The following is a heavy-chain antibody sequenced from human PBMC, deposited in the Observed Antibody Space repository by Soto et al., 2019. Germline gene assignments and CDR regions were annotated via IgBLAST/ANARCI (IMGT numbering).Heavy chain of an antibody. J-gene: IGHJ4*02. CDR3: ARSIVVVTALDY. V-gene: IGHV1-3*01. D-gene: IGHD2-21*02. Sequence: ASVKVSCKASGYTFTSYAMHWVRQAPGQRLEWMRWINAGNGNTKYSQKFQGRVTITRDTSASTAYMELSSLRSEDTAVYYCARSIVVVTALDYWGQGTLVTV. CDR2: INAGNGNT. CDR1: GYTFTSYA.